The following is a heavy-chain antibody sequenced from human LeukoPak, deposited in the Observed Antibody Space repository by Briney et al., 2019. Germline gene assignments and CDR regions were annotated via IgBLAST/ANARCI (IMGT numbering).Heavy chain of an antibody. CDR1: GFTFSSYG. J-gene: IGHJ4*02. V-gene: IGHV3-33*01. CDR2: IWYDGSNK. D-gene: IGHD1-26*01. CDR3: GTLGVMWEVDY. Sequence: GGSLRLSCAASGFTFSSYGMHWVRQAPGKGLEWVAVIWYDGSNKYYADSVKGRFTISRDNSKNTLYLQMNSLRPEDTAVYYCGTLGVMWEVDYWGQGALVTVSS.